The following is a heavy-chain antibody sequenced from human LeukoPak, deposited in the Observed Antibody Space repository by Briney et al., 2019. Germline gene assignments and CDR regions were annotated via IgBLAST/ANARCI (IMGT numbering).Heavy chain of an antibody. CDR3: AREGILAAVDY. D-gene: IGHD6-13*01. J-gene: IGHJ4*02. V-gene: IGHV3-7*01. CDR2: IKQDGSEK. Sequence: PGGSLRLSCAASGFTFIDYWMSWVRQAPGKGLEWVANIKQDGSEKNYVDSVKGRFTISRDNTKKSLYLQMNSLSVEDTAIYYCAREGILAAVDYWGQGTLVTVS. CDR1: GFTFIDYW.